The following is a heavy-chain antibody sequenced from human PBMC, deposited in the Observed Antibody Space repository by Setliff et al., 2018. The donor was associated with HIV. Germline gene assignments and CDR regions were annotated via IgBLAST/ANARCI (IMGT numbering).Heavy chain of an antibody. CDR3: ALGSWHDY. V-gene: IGHV4-39*07. Sequence: PSETLSLTCTVSGGSISSSNYYWGWIRQPPGKGLEWIGSIYYSGSTYYNSSLRSRVTISVDTSKNQVSLKLNSMTAADTAVYYCALGSWHDYWGQGTLVTVSS. D-gene: IGHD3-10*01. CDR2: IYYSGST. CDR1: GGSISSSNYY. J-gene: IGHJ4*02.